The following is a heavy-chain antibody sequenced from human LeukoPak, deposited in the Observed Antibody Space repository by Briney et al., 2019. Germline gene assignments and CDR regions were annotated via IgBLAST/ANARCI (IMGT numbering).Heavy chain of an antibody. V-gene: IGHV4-59*08. D-gene: IGHD6-6*01. CDR2: VHYSGST. Sequence: SETLSLTCTVSGDSISGYYWSWIRQPPGKGLEWIGNVHYSGSTTYHPSLQSRATISVDTSKKQFSLKLRSVTAADSAVYYCARHSSLQGYYFDYWGRGTLVTVSS. CDR1: GDSISGYY. CDR3: ARHSSLQGYYFDY. J-gene: IGHJ4*02.